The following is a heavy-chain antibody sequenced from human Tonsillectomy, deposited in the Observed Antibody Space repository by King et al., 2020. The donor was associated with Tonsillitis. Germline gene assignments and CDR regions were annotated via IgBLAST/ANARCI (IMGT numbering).Heavy chain of an antibody. V-gene: IGHV3-73*02. CDR3: TSLGDDTVTTFNY. D-gene: IGHD4-11*01. Sequence: VQLVESGGGLVQPGGSLELPCTASGFSFSGSAMHWVRQASGRGLEWIGRIRSKANSYATEYTASVEGRFTISRDASNNMAYLQMNSLKTEDTAVYYCTSLGDDTVTTFNYWGQGTLVTVSS. CDR1: GFSFSGSA. J-gene: IGHJ4*02. CDR2: IRSKANSYAT.